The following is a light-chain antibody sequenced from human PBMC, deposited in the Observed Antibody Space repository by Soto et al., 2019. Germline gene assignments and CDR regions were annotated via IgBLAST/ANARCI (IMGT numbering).Light chain of an antibody. V-gene: IGKV1-39*01. J-gene: IGKJ5*01. CDR2: AAS. CDR1: ESINRH. CDR3: QQSYTALSIT. Sequence: DIQMTQSPSSLSASVGDRVTITCRASESINRHLNWYQQQPGRAPKLLIYAASSLQNGVPSRFWGGGSGTDFTLIITNLQPEDFATYYCQQSYTALSITFGQGTRLEIK.